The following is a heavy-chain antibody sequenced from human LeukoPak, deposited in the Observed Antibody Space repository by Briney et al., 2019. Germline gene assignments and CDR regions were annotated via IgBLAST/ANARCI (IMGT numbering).Heavy chain of an antibody. Sequence: GGSLRLSCAASGFIFDNYGMPWVRQAPGKALEWVCGTNGNGGSTGYADSVKGRFIISRDNAKNCLYLQMNSLRAEDTALYHCARVHTAGGYSGTDYWGQGTLVTVSS. CDR1: GFIFDNYG. CDR3: ARVHTAGGYSGTDY. CDR2: TNGNGGST. V-gene: IGHV3-20*01. J-gene: IGHJ4*02. D-gene: IGHD1-26*01.